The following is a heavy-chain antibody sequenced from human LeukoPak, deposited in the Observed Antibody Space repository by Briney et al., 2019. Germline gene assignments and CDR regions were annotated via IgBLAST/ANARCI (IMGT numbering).Heavy chain of an antibody. V-gene: IGHV3-74*01. CDR1: GFAFSSNW. CDR2: INSGGSGT. CDR3: ARHDYGDFHFDY. D-gene: IGHD4-17*01. Sequence: PGGSLRLSCAASGFAFSSNWMHWVRQTPGKGLVWVSRINSGGSGTSYAASVKGRFTISRDNSKNTLYLQMNSLRAEDTAVYYCARHDYGDFHFDYWGQGTLVTVSS. J-gene: IGHJ4*02.